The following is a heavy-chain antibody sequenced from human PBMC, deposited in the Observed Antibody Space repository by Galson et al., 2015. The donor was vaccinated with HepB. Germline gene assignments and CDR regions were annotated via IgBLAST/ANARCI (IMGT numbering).Heavy chain of an antibody. CDR3: ARTLREYYYDSSGYSDY. CDR2: ISSSRSYI. J-gene: IGHJ4*02. Sequence: SLRLSCAASGFTFGSYSMNWVRQAPGKGLEWVSSISSSRSYIYYADSVKGRFTISRDNAKNSLYLQMNSLRAEDTAVYYCARTLREYYYDSSGYSDYWGQGTLVTVSS. CDR1: GFTFGSYS. V-gene: IGHV3-21*01. D-gene: IGHD3-22*01.